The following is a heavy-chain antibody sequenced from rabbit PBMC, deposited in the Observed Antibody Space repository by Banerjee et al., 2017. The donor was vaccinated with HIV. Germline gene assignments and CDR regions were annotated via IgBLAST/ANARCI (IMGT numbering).Heavy chain of an antibody. CDR3: VRGDDDYPTYFNL. Sequence: QSLEESGGDLVKPGASLTLTCTASGFSFSNKYVMCWVRQAPGKGLEWIGYITYGGSAYYASWVNGRFTISSHNAQNTLYLQLNSLTVADTATYFCVRGDDDYPTYFNLWGPGTLVTVS. V-gene: IGHV1S40*01. J-gene: IGHJ4*01. D-gene: IGHD2-1*01. CDR2: ITYGGSA. CDR1: GFSFSNKYV.